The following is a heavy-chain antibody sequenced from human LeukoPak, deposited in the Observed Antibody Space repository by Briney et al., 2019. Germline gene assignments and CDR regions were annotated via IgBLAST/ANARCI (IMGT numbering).Heavy chain of an antibody. D-gene: IGHD3-16*01. CDR3: AREGGDAFDI. Sequence: GGSLRLSCAASEFTLRNYVMTWVRQAPGKGLEWVANIKQDGSEKYYVDSVKGRFTISRDNAKNSLYLQMNSLRAEDTAVYYCAREGGDAFDIWGQGTMVTVSS. CDR1: EFTLRNYV. CDR2: IKQDGSEK. J-gene: IGHJ3*02. V-gene: IGHV3-7*01.